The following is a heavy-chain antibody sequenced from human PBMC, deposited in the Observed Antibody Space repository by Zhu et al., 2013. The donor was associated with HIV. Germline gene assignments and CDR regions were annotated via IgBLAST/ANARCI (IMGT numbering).Heavy chain of an antibody. CDR3: ARDVSGDHGSGIGH. CDR2: ISTYNDDK. J-gene: IGHJ1*01. D-gene: IGHD3-10*01. CDR1: GGTLKSSG. Sequence: QVQLVQSGTEVKKPGSSVKVSCEASGGTLKSSGMTWVRQAPGQGLEWMGWISTYNDDKKFAQRFQGRVAMTTDTSTRTVYMEVRSLTFDDTAIYYCARDVSGDHGSGIGHWGQGNPLSPSPQ. V-gene: IGHV1-18*01.